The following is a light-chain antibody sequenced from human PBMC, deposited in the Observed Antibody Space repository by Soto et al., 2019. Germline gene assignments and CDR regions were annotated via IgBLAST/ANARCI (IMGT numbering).Light chain of an antibody. J-gene: IGLJ2*01. V-gene: IGLV1-47*01. CDR3: AAWDDSLVV. CDR1: ASNIGSNY. Sequence: QSVLTQPPSASGTPGQRVTISCSGSASNIGSNYVYWYQQLPGSAPQLLIYRDNQRPSGVPDRFSGSRSGTSASLAISGLRSVDEADYYCAAWDDSLVVFGGETKVTVL. CDR2: RDN.